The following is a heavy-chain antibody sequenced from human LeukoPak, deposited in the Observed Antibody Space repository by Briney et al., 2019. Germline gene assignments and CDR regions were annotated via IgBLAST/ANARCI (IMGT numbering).Heavy chain of an antibody. J-gene: IGHJ3*02. D-gene: IGHD1-26*01. CDR2: IRGSGDST. Sequence: GGSLRLSCAASGFTFGRYVMNWVRQAPGKGLEWVSAIRGSGDSTYYADSVKGRFTISRDNSKNTLYLQMNSLRAADTAVYYCAKLPQSGSYGFDIGGQGTMVTVSS. V-gene: IGHV3-23*01. CDR1: GFTFGRYV. CDR3: AKLPQSGSYGFDI.